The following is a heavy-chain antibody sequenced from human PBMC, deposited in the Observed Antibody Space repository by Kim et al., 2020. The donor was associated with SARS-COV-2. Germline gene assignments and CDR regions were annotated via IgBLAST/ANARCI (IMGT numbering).Heavy chain of an antibody. CDR2: IYPGDSDT. D-gene: IGHD3-9*01. Sequence: GESLKISCKGSGYSFTSYWIGWVRQMPGKGLEWMGIIYPGDSDTRYSTSFQGQVTISADKSISTAYLQWSSLKASDTAMYYCARQTAPDILTGYEDYWGQGTLVTVSS. CDR1: GYSFTSYW. V-gene: IGHV5-51*01. J-gene: IGHJ4*02. CDR3: ARQTAPDILTGYEDY.